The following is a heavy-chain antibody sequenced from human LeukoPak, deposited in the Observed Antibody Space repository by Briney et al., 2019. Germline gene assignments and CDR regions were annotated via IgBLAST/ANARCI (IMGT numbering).Heavy chain of an antibody. CDR1: GGSRSTYY. CDR2: IYYSGST. J-gene: IGHJ5*02. D-gene: IGHD1-7*01. CDR3: ARMRGTASGWFDP. Sequence: PSENLSLTCAVSGGSRSTYYWSWIRQPPGKGPEWIAYIYYSGSTNYNPSLKSRVTISVDTSKNQFSLKLSSVTAADTAVYYCARMRGTASGWFDPWGQGTLVTVSS. V-gene: IGHV4-59*01.